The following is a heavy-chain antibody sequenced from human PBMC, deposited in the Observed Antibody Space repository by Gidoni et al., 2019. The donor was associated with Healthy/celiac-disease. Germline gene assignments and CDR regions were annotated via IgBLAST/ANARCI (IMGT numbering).Heavy chain of an antibody. CDR2: ISWNSGSI. V-gene: IGHV3-9*01. CDR1: AFTFDDYG. J-gene: IGHJ4*02. Sequence: EVQLVESGGGLLQPGRLLILSCAASAFTFDDYGMHWVRQAPGQGLDWVSGISWNSGSIGYADSVKGRFTISRDNAKNSLYLQMNSLRAEDTALYYCAKGSKIAAAPNYWGQGTLVTVSS. CDR3: AKGSKIAAAPNY. D-gene: IGHD6-13*01.